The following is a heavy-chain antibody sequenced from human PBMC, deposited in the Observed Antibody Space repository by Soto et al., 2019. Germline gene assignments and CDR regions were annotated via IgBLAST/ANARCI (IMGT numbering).Heavy chain of an antibody. CDR3: ARGRFRRTWFDP. J-gene: IGHJ5*02. D-gene: IGHD3-16*01. V-gene: IGHV1-8*01. CDR2: MNPDSGNT. CDR1: GYTFTNYD. Sequence: QVQLVQSGAEVKKPGASVKVSCKASGYTFTNYDIHWVRQATGQGLEWMGWMNPDSGNTGQSKQFQGRVTMTRDTCISTAYMERSRLRLEDTAVYSCARGRFRRTWFDPWGQGTLVTVSS.